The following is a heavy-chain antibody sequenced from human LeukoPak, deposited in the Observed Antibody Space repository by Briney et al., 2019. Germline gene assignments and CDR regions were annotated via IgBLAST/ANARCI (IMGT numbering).Heavy chain of an antibody. D-gene: IGHD3-22*01. CDR2: IYYSGST. V-gene: IGHV4-39*01. CDR1: GGSISSSSYY. J-gene: IGHJ4*02. Sequence: SETLSLTCTVSGGSISSSSYYWGWIRQPPGKGLEWIGSIYYSGSTYYNPSLKSRVTISVDTSKSQFSLKLSSVTAADTAVYYCARFPDYYYDSSGAGDYWGQGTLVTVSS. CDR3: ARFPDYYYDSSGAGDY.